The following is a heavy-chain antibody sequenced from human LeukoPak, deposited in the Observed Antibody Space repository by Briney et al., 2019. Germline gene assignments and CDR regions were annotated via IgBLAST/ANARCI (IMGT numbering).Heavy chain of an antibody. Sequence: PSETLSLTCTVSGGSISSYYWSWIRQPPGKGLEWIGYIYYSGSTNYNPSLKSRVTISVDTSKNQFSLKLSSVTAADTAVYCCARDCSGSSTGYNWFDPWGQGTLVTVSS. V-gene: IGHV4-59*01. CDR1: GGSISSYY. D-gene: IGHD1-26*01. CDR3: ARDCSGSSTGYNWFDP. CDR2: IYYSGST. J-gene: IGHJ5*02.